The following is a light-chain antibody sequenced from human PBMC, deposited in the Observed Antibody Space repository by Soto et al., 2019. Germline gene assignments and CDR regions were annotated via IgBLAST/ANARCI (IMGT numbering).Light chain of an antibody. CDR1: RDISTY. CDR3: QQINGYPLT. CDR2: AAS. Sequence: DVQLTQTPSFLSASVGDRVTITCRASRDISTYLAWYQQKPGKAPKLLIYAASTLHTGVPSRFSGSVSGTEFTLTISSLQPEDFATFICQQINGYPLTFGGGTKVEI. V-gene: IGKV1-9*01. J-gene: IGKJ4*01.